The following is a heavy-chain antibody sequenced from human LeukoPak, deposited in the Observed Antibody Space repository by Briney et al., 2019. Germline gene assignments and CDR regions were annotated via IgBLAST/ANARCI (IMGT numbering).Heavy chain of an antibody. D-gene: IGHD2-2*01. CDR2: ISGSGGST. V-gene: IGHV3-23*01. CDR3: AKDKAPLVVPAAILFGFDI. J-gene: IGHJ3*02. CDR1: GFTFSSYA. Sequence: GGSLRLSCAASGFTFSSYAMSWVRQAPGKGLEWVSAISGSGGSTYYADSVKGRFTISRDNSKNTLYLQMNSLRAEDTAVYYCAKDKAPLVVPAAILFGFDIWGQGTMVTVSS.